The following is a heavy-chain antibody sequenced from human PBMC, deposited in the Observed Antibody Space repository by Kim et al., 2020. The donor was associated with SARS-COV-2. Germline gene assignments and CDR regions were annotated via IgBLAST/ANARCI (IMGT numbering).Heavy chain of an antibody. Sequence: SETLSLTCAVYGGSFSGYYWSWIRQPPGKGLEWIGEINHSGSTNYNPSLKSRVTISVDTSKNQFSLKLSSVTAADTAVYYCARGVHYYDSSGYYEDAFDIWGQGTMVTVSS. CDR3: ARGVHYYDSSGYYEDAFDI. D-gene: IGHD3-22*01. CDR1: GGSFSGYY. CDR2: INHSGST. V-gene: IGHV4-34*01. J-gene: IGHJ3*02.